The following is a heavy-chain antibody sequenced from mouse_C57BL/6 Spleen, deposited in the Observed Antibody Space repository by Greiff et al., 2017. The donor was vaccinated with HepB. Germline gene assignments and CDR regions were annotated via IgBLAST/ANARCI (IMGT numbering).Heavy chain of an antibody. CDR3: AAGPPFAY. Sequence: QVQLQQPGAELVRPGPSVKLSCKASGYTFTSYWMHWVKQRPGQGLEWIGVIDPSDSYTNYNQKFKGKATLTVDTSSSTAYMQLSSLTSEDSAVYYCAAGPPFAYWGQGTLVTVSA. V-gene: IGHV1-59*01. CDR2: IDPSDSYT. J-gene: IGHJ3*01. CDR1: GYTFTSYW. D-gene: IGHD4-1*01.